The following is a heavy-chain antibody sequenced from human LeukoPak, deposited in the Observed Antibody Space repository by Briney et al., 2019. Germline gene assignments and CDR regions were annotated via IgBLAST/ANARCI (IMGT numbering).Heavy chain of an antibody. D-gene: IGHD7-27*01. Sequence: GGSLRLSCAASGFTFDDYAMHWIRQAPGKGLEWVSEISGSGESTYYGDSVKGRFTISRDNSKNTLYLQMNSLRAGDTAVYYCAREHWDFDYWGQGTLVTVSS. CDR1: GFTFDDYA. CDR2: ISGSGEST. J-gene: IGHJ4*02. V-gene: IGHV3-23*01. CDR3: AREHWDFDY.